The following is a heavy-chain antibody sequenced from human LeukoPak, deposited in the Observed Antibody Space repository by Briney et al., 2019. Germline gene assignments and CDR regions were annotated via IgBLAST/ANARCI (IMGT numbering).Heavy chain of an antibody. Sequence: GESLKISCKGSGYSFTSYWIGWVRQMPGKGLEWMGPIYPGDSDTRYSPSFQGQVTISADKSISTAYLQWSSLQASDTAMYYCARLVAAAGIRYFEYWGQGTLVTVSS. V-gene: IGHV5-51*01. CDR2: IYPGDSDT. D-gene: IGHD6-13*01. CDR1: GYSFTSYW. CDR3: ARLVAAAGIRYFEY. J-gene: IGHJ4*02.